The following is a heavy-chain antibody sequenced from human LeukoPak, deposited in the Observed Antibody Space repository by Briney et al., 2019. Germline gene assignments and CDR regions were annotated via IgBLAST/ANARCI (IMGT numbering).Heavy chain of an antibody. CDR2: IYTSGHT. V-gene: IGHV4-61*02. D-gene: IGHD3-9*01. CDR3: ATGIGGDWFTARFDN. J-gene: IGHJ4*02. CDR1: GGSISTGSYY. Sequence: PSETLSLTCTVSGGSISTGSYYWSWIRQPAGKGLEWIGRIYTSGHTTYNPSLKSRVTISKDTSNNQFSLGLNSVTAADTAVYYCATGIGGDWFTARFDNWGQGTLVSVSS.